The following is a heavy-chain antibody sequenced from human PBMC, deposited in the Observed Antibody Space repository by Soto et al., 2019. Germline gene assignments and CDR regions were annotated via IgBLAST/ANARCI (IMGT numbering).Heavy chain of an antibody. CDR2: ISYDGSNK. V-gene: IGHV3-30*03. D-gene: IGHD3-10*01. CDR1: GFTFSSYG. Sequence: GGSLRLSCAASGFTFSSYGMHWVRQAPGKGLEWVAVISYDGSNKYYADSVKGRFTISRDNSKNTLYLQMNSLRAEDTAVYYCALPHYYGSGSPTYYYYGMDVWGQGTTVTVSS. J-gene: IGHJ6*02. CDR3: ALPHYYGSGSPTYYYYGMDV.